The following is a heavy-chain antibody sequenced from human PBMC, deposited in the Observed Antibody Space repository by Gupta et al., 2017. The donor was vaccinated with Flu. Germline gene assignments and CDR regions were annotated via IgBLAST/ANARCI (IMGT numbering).Heavy chain of an antibody. Sequence: QVQLQQWGAGLLKPSETLSLTCAVYGGSFRGYYWSCIRQPPGKGLEWIGEINHSGSTNYNPSLKSRVTISVDTSKNQFSLKLSSVTAADTAVYYCARKRMDGYSYGKLGGTWVKYYFDYWGQGTLVTVSS. CDR2: INHSGST. D-gene: IGHD5-18*01. CDR1: GGSFRGYY. V-gene: IGHV4-34*01. J-gene: IGHJ4*02. CDR3: ARKRMDGYSYGKLGGTWVKYYFDY.